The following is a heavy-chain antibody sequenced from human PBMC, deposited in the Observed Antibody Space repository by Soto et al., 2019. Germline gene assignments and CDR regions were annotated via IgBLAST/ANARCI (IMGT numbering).Heavy chain of an antibody. CDR1: GGSFSGYY. V-gene: IGHV4-34*01. CDR3: AREVGLYSSSSHRIDL. D-gene: IGHD6-6*01. CDR2: IYHSRSA. J-gene: IGHJ6*02. Sequence: PSETLSLTCAVYGGSFSGYYWSWIRQPPGKGLEWVGEIYHSRSANYNPSFTSRVTISVDTSKNQFYLKLSSVTAADTAVYSCAREVGLYSSSSHRIDLWGQGTTVTVSS.